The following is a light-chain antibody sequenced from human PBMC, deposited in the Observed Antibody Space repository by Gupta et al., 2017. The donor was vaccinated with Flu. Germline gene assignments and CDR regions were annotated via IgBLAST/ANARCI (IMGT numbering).Light chain of an antibody. J-gene: IGLJ1*01. CDR1: SSNIGSNF. CDR2: GNN. CDR3: SAWDDSLNGHYV. Sequence: QSVLAQPPSASGTPGQRVTISCSGTSSNIGSNFVNWYQQVPGTAPKLLIYGNNQRPSGVPDRFSCSKSGTSASMAISGLQSEDEADYYCSAWDDSLNGHYVFGTGTKVTVL. V-gene: IGLV1-44*01.